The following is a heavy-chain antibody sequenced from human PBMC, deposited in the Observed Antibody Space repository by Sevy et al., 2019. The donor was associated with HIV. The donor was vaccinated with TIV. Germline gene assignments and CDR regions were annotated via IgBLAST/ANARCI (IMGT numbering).Heavy chain of an antibody. CDR2: VYYTGGT. CDR1: GGSINSDH. J-gene: IGHJ3*02. V-gene: IGHV4-59*08. Sequence: SETLSLTCTVSGGSINSDHWNWIRQPPGKGLECIGYVYYTGGTNYNPSLKNRVTISVDRTKNQSSLKLTSVTAADTAVYYCARRNDFDIWGQGTMVTVSS. CDR3: ARRNDFDI.